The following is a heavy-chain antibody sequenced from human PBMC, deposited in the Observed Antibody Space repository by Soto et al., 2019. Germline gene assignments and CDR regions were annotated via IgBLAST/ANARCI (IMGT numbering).Heavy chain of an antibody. J-gene: IGHJ4*02. CDR2: IYYSGST. V-gene: IGHV4-34*01. CDR3: ASLDYYDSGKGRDY. CDR1: GGSFSGYY. D-gene: IGHD3-10*01. Sequence: SETLSLTCAVYGGSFSGYYWSWIRQPPGKGLEWIGSIYYSGSTYYNPSLKSRVTISVDTSKNQFSLKLSSVTAADTAVYYCASLDYYDSGKGRDYWGQGTLVTVSS.